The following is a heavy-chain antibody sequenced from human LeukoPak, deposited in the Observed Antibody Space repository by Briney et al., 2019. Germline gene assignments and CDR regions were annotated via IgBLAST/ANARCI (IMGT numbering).Heavy chain of an antibody. J-gene: IGHJ4*02. CDR3: ARDIEAAGLFLDY. V-gene: IGHV3-7*01. CDR2: IKQDGSEK. Sequence: RGSLRLSCAASGFTFSSYWMSWVRQAPGKGLEWVANIKQDGSEKYYVDSVKGRFTISRDNAKNSLYLQMNSLRAEDTAVYYCARDIEAAGLFLDYWGQGTLVTVSS. D-gene: IGHD6-13*01. CDR1: GFTFSSYW.